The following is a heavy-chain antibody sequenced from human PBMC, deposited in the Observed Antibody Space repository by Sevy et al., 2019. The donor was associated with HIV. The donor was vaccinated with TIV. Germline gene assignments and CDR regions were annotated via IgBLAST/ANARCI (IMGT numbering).Heavy chain of an antibody. CDR2: INPNSGGT. J-gene: IGHJ3*02. Sequence: ASVKVSCKASGYTFTGYYMHWVRQAPGQGLEWMGWINPNSGGTNYAQKFQGRVTMTRDTSISTAYMELSRLRSDDTAVYYCARGATTVLTPSFAFDIWGQGTMVTVSS. V-gene: IGHV1-2*02. CDR3: ARGATTVLTPSFAFDI. CDR1: GYTFTGYY. D-gene: IGHD4-17*01.